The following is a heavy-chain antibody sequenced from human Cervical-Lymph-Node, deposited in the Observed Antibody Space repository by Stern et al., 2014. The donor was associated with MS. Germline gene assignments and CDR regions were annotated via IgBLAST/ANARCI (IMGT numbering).Heavy chain of an antibody. CDR1: GYTFTSYW. J-gene: IGHJ4*02. CDR2: IFPGSSNF. CDR3: ARQRYFDY. V-gene: IGHV5-51*01. Sequence: VQLVQSGPEVKRPGESLKISCQASGYTFTSYWIGWVRQMPGKGREGIAIIFPGSSNFRYSPSFQGQVTISADKSSSTAYLQWNNLKASDTAIYYCARQRYFDYWGQGTLVTVSS.